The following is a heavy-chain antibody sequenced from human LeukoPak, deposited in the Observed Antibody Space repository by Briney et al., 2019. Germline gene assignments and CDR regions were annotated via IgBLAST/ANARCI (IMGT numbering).Heavy chain of an antibody. J-gene: IGHJ4*02. CDR3: ARDWGDGYNLKQNLDY. CDR1: GYTFTSYY. D-gene: IGHD5-24*01. V-gene: IGHV1-46*01. CDR2: INPSGGST. Sequence: ASVKVSCKASGYTFTSYYMHWVRQAPGQGLEWMGIINPSGGSTSYAQKFQGRVTMTRDTSTSTVYMELSSLRSEDTAVYYCARDWGDGYNLKQNLDYWGQGTLVTVSS.